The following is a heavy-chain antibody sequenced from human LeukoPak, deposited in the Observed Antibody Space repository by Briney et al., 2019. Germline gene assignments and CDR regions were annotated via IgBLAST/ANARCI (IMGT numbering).Heavy chain of an antibody. CDR3: ARGTRYFDWSFPGAINAFDI. J-gene: IGHJ3*02. CDR2: ISYDGSNK. D-gene: IGHD3-9*01. CDR1: GFTFSSYG. Sequence: GGSLRLSCAASGFTFSSYGMHWVRQAPGKGLEWVAVISYDGSNKYYADSVKGRFTISRDNSKNTLYLQMNSLRAEDTAVYYCARGTRYFDWSFPGAINAFDIWGQGTMVTVSS. V-gene: IGHV3-30*03.